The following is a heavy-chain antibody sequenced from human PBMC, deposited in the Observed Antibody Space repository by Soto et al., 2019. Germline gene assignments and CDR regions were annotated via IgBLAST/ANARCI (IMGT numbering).Heavy chain of an antibody. Sequence: QVQLQQSGPGLVKPSETLSLTCTVSSGPSRSHNWGWIRQPPGRGLEWIGYVYYTGSTSYNPSLTSRVTIXAXTTXNHISLTLSSVPAADTAVYYCVRQGIGDLHGLVDVWGQGTTVSVSS. V-gene: IGHV4-59*08. CDR3: VRQGIGDLHGLVDV. J-gene: IGHJ6*02. CDR2: VYYTGST. D-gene: IGHD3-10*01. CDR1: SGPSRSHN.